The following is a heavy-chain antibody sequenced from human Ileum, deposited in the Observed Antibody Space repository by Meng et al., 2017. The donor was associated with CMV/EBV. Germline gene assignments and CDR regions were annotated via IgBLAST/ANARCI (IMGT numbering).Heavy chain of an antibody. CDR3: LRDRPHWE. CDR2: IFRDDYSA. V-gene: IGHV3-74*01. Sequence: GESLKISCAASGFIFSNYAMSWVRQAPGKGLEWVSHIFRDDYSARYAESVKGRFTVSRDNANNRVYLQMNSLRVDDTAVYYCLRDRPHWERGQGTLVTVSS. D-gene: IGHD7-27*01. J-gene: IGHJ4*02. CDR1: GFIFSNYA.